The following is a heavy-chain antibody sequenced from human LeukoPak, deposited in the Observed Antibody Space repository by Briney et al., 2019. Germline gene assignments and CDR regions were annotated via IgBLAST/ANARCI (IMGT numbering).Heavy chain of an antibody. CDR1: GYSFTSYW. Sequence: GESLKISCKGSGYSFTSYWIGWVRQMPGKGLEWMGIIYPGDSDTRYSPSFQGQVTISADKSISTAYLQWSSLKASDTAMYYCARRDSYCGGDCYSGILYYFDYWGQGTLVTVSS. V-gene: IGHV5-51*01. J-gene: IGHJ4*02. CDR2: IYPGDSDT. CDR3: ARRDSYCGGDCYSGILYYFDY. D-gene: IGHD2-21*02.